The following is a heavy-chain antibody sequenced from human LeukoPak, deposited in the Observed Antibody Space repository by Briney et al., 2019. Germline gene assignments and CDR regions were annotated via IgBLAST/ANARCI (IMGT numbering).Heavy chain of an antibody. CDR3: ARASDYDSSGYYLYYYYYYMDV. CDR1: GGSFSGYY. J-gene: IGHJ6*03. Sequence: PSETLSLTCAVYGGSFSGYYWSWIRQPPGKGLEWIGEINHSGSTNYNPSLKSRVTISVDTSKNQFSLKLSSVTAADTAVYYCARASDYDSSGYYLYYYYYYMDVWGKGTTVTVSS. V-gene: IGHV4-34*01. CDR2: INHSGST. D-gene: IGHD3-22*01.